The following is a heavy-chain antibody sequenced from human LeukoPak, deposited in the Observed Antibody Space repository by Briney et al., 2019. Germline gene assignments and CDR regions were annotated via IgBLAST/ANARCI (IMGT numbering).Heavy chain of an antibody. CDR1: GYTFTSYY. J-gene: IGHJ5*02. Sequence: ASVKVSCKASGYTFTSYYMHWVRQAPGQGLEWMGIINPSGGSTSYAQKFQGRVTMTRDTSTSTVYMELSSLRSEETAVYYCARDRITMIVVPKRNWFDPWGQGTLVTVSS. CDR3: ARDRITMIVVPKRNWFDP. V-gene: IGHV1-46*01. CDR2: INPSGGST. D-gene: IGHD3-22*01.